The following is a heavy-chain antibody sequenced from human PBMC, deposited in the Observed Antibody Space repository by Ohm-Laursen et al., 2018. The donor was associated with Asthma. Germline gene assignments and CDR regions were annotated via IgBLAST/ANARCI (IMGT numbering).Heavy chain of an antibody. Sequence: SQTLSLTCTVSGGSISSGDYYWSWIRQPPGKGLEWIGYIYYSGSTYYNPSLKSRVTISVDTSKNQFSLKLSSVTAADTAVYYCARDHQQPDFWYYHGMDVWGQGTTVTVSS. V-gene: IGHV4-30-4*01. J-gene: IGHJ6*02. CDR3: ARDHQQPDFWYYHGMDV. D-gene: IGHD6-13*01. CDR2: IYYSGST. CDR1: GGSISSGDYY.